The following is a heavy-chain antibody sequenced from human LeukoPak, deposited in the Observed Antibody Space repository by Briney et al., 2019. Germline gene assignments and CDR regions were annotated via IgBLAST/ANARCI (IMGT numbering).Heavy chain of an antibody. CDR3: ARVGDYNWNYFDY. J-gene: IGHJ4*02. CDR2: IYYSGST. CDR1: GGSISSYY. D-gene: IGHD1-20*01. V-gene: IGHV4-59*01. Sequence: PSETLSLTCTVSGGSISSYYWSWIRQPPGKGLEWIGYIYYSGSTNYNPSLKSRVTISVDTSKNQFPLKLSSVTAADTAVYYCARVGDYNWNYFDYWGQGTLVTVSS.